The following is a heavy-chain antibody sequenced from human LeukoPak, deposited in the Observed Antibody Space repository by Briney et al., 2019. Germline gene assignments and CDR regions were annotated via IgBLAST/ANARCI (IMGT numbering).Heavy chain of an antibody. V-gene: IGHV3-64*01. Sequence: GSLRLSCAAPGFPFSSYAMHWVRQAPGKGLELVSAISSNGGSTYYANSVKGRFITSRDNSKNTLYLQMGSLRAEDMAVYYCARDGAYDILTGLFDYWGQGTLVTVSS. J-gene: IGHJ4*02. CDR3: ARDGAYDILTGLFDY. CDR1: GFPFSSYA. D-gene: IGHD3-9*01. CDR2: ISSNGGST.